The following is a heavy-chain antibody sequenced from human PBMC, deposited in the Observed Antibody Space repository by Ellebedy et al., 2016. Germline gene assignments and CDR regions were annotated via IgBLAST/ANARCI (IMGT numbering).Heavy chain of an antibody. D-gene: IGHD6-13*01. J-gene: IGHJ4*02. CDR1: GGSVSSGSYY. V-gene: IGHV4-61*01. CDR2: IYYSGST. CDR3: ARGPYSSSWFGAYFDY. Sequence: GSLRLSXTVSGGSVSSGSYYWSWIRQPPGKGLEWIGYIYYSGSTNYNPSLKSRVTISVDTSKNQFSLKLSSVTAADTAVYYCARGPYSSSWFGAYFDYWGQGTLVTVSS.